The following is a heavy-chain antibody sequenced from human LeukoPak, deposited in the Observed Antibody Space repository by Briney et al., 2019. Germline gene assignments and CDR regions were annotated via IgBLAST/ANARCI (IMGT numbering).Heavy chain of an antibody. CDR3: AGASSIRRGYSYGLVDY. J-gene: IGHJ4*02. CDR2: IYYSGST. Sequence: SETLSLTCTVSGGSINSYYWSWIRQPPGKGLEWIGYIYYSGSTNYNPSLKSRVTISVDTSKNQFSLKLNSVTAADTAVYYCAGASSIRRGYSYGLVDYWGQGTLVTVSS. CDR1: GGSINSYY. V-gene: IGHV4-59*01. D-gene: IGHD5-18*01.